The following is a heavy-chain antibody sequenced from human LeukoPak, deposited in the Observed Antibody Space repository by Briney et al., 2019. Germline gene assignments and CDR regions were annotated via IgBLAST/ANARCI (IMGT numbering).Heavy chain of an antibody. CDR2: ISAYNGNT. CDR1: GYTFTSYG. D-gene: IGHD6-19*01. Sequence: ASVKVSCKASGYTFTSYGISWVRQAPGQGLEWMGWISAYNGNTNYAQKLQGRVTMTTDTSTSTAYMGLRSLRSDDTAVYYCARDTIAVAGTYHYYGMDVWGQGTTVTVSS. J-gene: IGHJ6*02. CDR3: ARDTIAVAGTYHYYGMDV. V-gene: IGHV1-18*01.